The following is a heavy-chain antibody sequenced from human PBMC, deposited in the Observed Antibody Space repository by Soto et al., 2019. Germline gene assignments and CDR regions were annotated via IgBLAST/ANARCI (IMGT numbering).Heavy chain of an antibody. Sequence: QVQLVQSGAEVKQPGASVKVSCKASGYTFTGFHIHWVRQAPGQGLEWMGWINPNGGGRNYAQKFQGWATMTSDTSISTAYMELSRLKSDDTAVYYCARGSVGPTTDFDYWGQGTLVTVSS. J-gene: IGHJ4*02. D-gene: IGHD1-26*01. CDR2: INPNGGGR. CDR1: GYTFTGFH. V-gene: IGHV1-2*04. CDR3: ARGSVGPTTDFDY.